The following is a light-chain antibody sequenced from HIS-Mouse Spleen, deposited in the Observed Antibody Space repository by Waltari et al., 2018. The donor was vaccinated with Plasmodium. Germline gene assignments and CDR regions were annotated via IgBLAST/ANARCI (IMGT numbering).Light chain of an antibody. V-gene: IGLV3-25*03. J-gene: IGLJ2*01. CDR1: ALPKHY. Sequence: SYELTQPPSVSVSPGQTARITCSGDALPKHYAYWYQQKPGQAPVLVIYKDSERPSGIPERFSGSSSVTTVTLTISGVQAEDEADYYCQSADSSGTYRVFGGGTKLTVL. CDR3: QSADSSGTYRV. CDR2: KDS.